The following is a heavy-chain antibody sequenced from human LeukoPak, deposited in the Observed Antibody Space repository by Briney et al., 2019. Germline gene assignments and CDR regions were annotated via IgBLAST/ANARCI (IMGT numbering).Heavy chain of an antibody. CDR1: GFTFSSYE. V-gene: IGHV3-48*03. CDR3: TRRWDYSSSWGFDY. CDR2: ISSSGSTI. Sequence: GGSLRLSCAASGFTFSSYEMNWVRQAPGKGLEWVSYISSSGSTIYYADSVKGRFTISRDNAKNSLYLQMNSLKTEDTAVYYCTRRWDYSSSWGFDYWGQGTLVTVSS. J-gene: IGHJ4*02. D-gene: IGHD6-13*01.